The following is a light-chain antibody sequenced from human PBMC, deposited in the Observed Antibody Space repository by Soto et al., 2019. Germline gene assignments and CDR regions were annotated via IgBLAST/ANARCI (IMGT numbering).Light chain of an antibody. CDR2: DAS. V-gene: IGKV3-11*01. CDR3: QQRRNWLWT. J-gene: IGKJ1*01. CDR1: QSVSSY. Sequence: EIVLTQSPATLSWSPGERATLSCRASQSVSSYVAWYQQKPGQAPRLLIYDASNRATGIPARFSGSGSGSDFTLTISSLQPEDFAVYYCQQRRNWLWTFGQGTKVEIK.